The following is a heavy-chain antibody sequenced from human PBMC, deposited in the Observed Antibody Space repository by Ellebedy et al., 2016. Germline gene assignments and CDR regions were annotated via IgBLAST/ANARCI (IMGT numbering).Heavy chain of an antibody. D-gene: IGHD1-7*01. CDR2: INQDESEK. V-gene: IGHV3-7*01. CDR3: ARGATTQVD. CDR1: GFTLGSYW. Sequence: GESLKISCAASGFTLGSYWMSWVRQAPGKGLEWVANINQDESEKTDVDSVKGRFTISRDNAKNSLYLQMDSLRAEDTAVYYCARGATTQVDWGQGTLVTVSS. J-gene: IGHJ4*02.